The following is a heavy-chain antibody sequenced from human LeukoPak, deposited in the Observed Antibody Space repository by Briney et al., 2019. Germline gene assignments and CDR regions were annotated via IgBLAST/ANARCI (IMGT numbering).Heavy chain of an antibody. J-gene: IGHJ4*02. Sequence: GGSLRLSCAASGFTFSHYSMNWVRQAPGKGLEWVSSISTSSSYIYYADSVKGRFTISRDNAKNTVYLQMNSLRAEDTAVYYCVRAADSGGWGQGTLVTVSS. D-gene: IGHD2-21*01. CDR2: ISTSSSYI. CDR1: GFTFSHYS. CDR3: VRAADSGG. V-gene: IGHV3-21*01.